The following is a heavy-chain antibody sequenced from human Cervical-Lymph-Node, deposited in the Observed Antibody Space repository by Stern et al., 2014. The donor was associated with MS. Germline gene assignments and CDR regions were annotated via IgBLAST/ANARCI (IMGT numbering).Heavy chain of an antibody. CDR2: IYYSGST. Sequence: QLQESGPGLVKPSETLSLTCTVSGGSISSSSYYWGWIRQPPGKGLEWIGSIYYSGSTYYNPSLKSRVTISVDTSKNQFYLKLSSGTAADTAVYYCARSYSSGWEFDYWGQGTLVTVSS. CDR3: ARSYSSGWEFDY. CDR1: GGSISSSSYY. D-gene: IGHD6-19*01. V-gene: IGHV4-39*01. J-gene: IGHJ4*02.